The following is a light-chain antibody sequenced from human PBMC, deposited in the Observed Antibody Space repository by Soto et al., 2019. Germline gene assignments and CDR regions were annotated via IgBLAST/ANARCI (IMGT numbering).Light chain of an antibody. V-gene: IGKV3-11*01. J-gene: IGKJ4*01. CDR2: DAS. Sequence: EIVLTQSPAALSLSPGGRATLSCRVSQSINIYFAWYQQKRGQAPRLLIYDASIRATGIPARFSGSGTGTDFTLTISSLEPEDFGVYYCQHRYHWPLTVGGGTKVELK. CDR3: QHRYHWPLT. CDR1: QSINIY.